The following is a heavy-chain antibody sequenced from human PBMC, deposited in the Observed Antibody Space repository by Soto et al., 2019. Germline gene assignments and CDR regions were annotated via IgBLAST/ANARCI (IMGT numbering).Heavy chain of an antibody. V-gene: IGHV1-18*01. Sequence: QVQLVQSGAEVKKPGASVKVSCKASGYSFTAYGISWVRQAPGQGLEWMGWISTAHSDIGYAQKFQGRVTMTTDTSTSTAYMELRSLRSDGTAVYYCARDLAYIREFWGQGTLVTVSS. D-gene: IGHD4-17*01. CDR2: ISTAHSDI. CDR1: GYSFTAYG. J-gene: IGHJ4*02. CDR3: ARDLAYIREF.